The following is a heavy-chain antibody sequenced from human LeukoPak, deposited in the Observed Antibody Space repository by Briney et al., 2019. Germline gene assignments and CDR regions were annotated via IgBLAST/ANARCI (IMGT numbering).Heavy chain of an antibody. CDR1: GGSIRSSYYY. CDR2: IYDSGST. D-gene: IGHD3-3*01. Sequence: SETLSLTCTVSGGSIRSSYYYWGWIRQPPGKGLEWIGSIYDSGSTYYNPSLKSRVTISVDTSKNQFSLKLNSVTAADTAVYYCARLNDFWSGYHYCFDYWGQGTLVTVSS. J-gene: IGHJ4*02. V-gene: IGHV4-39*01. CDR3: ARLNDFWSGYHYCFDY.